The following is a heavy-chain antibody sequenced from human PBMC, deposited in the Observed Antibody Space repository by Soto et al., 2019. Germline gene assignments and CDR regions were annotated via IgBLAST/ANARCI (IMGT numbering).Heavy chain of an antibody. D-gene: IGHD2-2*01. V-gene: IGHV3-48*01. CDR1: GFTFSSYS. J-gene: IGHJ5*02. Sequence: GGSLRLSCAASGFTFSSYSMNWVRQAPGKGLEWVSYISSSSSTIYYADSVKGRFTISRDNAKNSLYLQMNSLRAEDTAVYYCARDRSCSSTSCYVRWFDLWGQGTLVTVSS. CDR2: ISSSSSTI. CDR3: ARDRSCSSTSCYVRWFDL.